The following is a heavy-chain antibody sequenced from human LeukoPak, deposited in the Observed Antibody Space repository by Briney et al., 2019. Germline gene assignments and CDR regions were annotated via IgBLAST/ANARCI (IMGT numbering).Heavy chain of an antibody. CDR1: GDSISTSNSY. Sequence: PSETLSLTCTVSGDSISTSNSYWGWIRQPPGKGLEWIGSIYYSGNTYYNASLKSRVTISVDTSKNQFSLKLSSVTAADTAVYYCARGSPLGQNWFDPWGQGTLVTVSS. CDR2: IYYSGNT. D-gene: IGHD3-16*01. J-gene: IGHJ5*02. CDR3: ARGSPLGQNWFDP. V-gene: IGHV4-39*07.